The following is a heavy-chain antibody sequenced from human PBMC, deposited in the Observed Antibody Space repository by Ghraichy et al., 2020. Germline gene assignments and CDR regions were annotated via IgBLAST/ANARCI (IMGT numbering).Heavy chain of an antibody. Sequence: ASVKVSCKASGYTFTGYYMHWVRQAPGQGLEWMGWINPNSGGTNYAQKFQGRVTMTRDTSISTAYMELSRLRSDDTAVYYCARWGRLDTVAYYGMDVWGQGTTVTVSS. CDR1: GYTFTGYY. J-gene: IGHJ6*02. CDR2: INPNSGGT. D-gene: IGHD3-16*01. CDR3: ARWGRLDTVAYYGMDV. V-gene: IGHV1-2*02.